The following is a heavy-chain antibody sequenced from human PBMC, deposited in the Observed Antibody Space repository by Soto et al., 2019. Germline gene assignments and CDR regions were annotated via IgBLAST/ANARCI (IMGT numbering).Heavy chain of an antibody. CDR2: ISSSGSTI. CDR1: GFTFSSYE. Sequence: HPGGSLRLSCAASGFTFSSYEMNWVRQAPGKGLEWVSYISSSGSTIYYADSVKGRFTISRDNAKNSLYLQMNSLRAEDTAVYYCARGSNYYWFGPWGQGTLVTVSS. V-gene: IGHV3-48*03. CDR3: ARGSNYYWFGP. J-gene: IGHJ5*02. D-gene: IGHD4-4*01.